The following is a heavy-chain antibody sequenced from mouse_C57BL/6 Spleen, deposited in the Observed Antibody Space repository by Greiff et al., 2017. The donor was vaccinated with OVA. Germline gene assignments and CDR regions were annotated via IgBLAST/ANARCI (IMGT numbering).Heavy chain of an antibody. J-gene: IGHJ3*01. CDR3: ARPYSNYPLAY. V-gene: IGHV1-52*01. Sequence: VQLQQPGAELVRPGSSVKLSCKASGYTFTSYWMHWVKQRPIQGLEWIGNIDPSDSETHYNQKFKDKATLTVDKSSSTAYMQLSSLTSEDSAVYYCARPYSNYPLAYWGQGTLVTVSA. CDR2: IDPSDSET. D-gene: IGHD2-5*01. CDR1: GYTFTSYW.